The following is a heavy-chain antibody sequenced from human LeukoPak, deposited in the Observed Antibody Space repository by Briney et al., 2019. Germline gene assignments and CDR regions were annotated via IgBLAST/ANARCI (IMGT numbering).Heavy chain of an antibody. Sequence: SETLSLTCTVSGYSISSGYYWGWIRQPPGKGLEWIGSIYHSGSTYYNPSLKSRVTISVDTSKNQFSLKLSSVTAADTAVYYCARDDAFDVWGQGTMVTVSS. J-gene: IGHJ3*01. CDR2: IYHSGST. V-gene: IGHV4-38-2*02. CDR3: ARDDAFDV. CDR1: GYSISSGYY.